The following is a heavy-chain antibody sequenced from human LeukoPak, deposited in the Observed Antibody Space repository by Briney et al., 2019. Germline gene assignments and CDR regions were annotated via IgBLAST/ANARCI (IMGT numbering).Heavy chain of an antibody. CDR2: ISSSGSTI. V-gene: IGHV3-11*04. Sequence: PGGSLRLSCAASGFTFSDYYMSWIRQAPGKGLEWVSYISSSGSTIYYADSVKGRFTISRDNAKNSLYLQMNSLRAEDTAVYYCVRQYYYGSGSYFWAPDYWGQGTLVTVSS. CDR1: GFTFSDYY. J-gene: IGHJ4*02. CDR3: VRQYYYGSGSYFWAPDY. D-gene: IGHD3-10*01.